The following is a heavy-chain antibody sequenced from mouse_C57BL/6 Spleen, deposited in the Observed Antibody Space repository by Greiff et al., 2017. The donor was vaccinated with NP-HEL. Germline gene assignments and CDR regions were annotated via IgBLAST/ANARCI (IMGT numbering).Heavy chain of an antibody. CDR3: ARANYYGSSPAWFAY. CDR1: GYAFSSSW. Sequence: VKLMESGPELVKPGASVKISCKASGYAFSSSWMNWVKQRPGKGLEWIGRIYPGDGDTNYNGKFKGKATLTADKSSSTAYMPLSSLTSEDSAVYVCARANYYGSSPAWFAYWGQGTLVTVSA. J-gene: IGHJ3*01. CDR2: IYPGDGDT. V-gene: IGHV1-82*01. D-gene: IGHD1-1*01.